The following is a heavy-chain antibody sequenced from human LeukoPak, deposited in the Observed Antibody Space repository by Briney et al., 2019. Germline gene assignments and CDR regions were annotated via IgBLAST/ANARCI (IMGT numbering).Heavy chain of an antibody. D-gene: IGHD3-22*01. V-gene: IGHV4-31*03. CDR3: ARGKATWAYDTWGLFGMDV. CDR2: IYYSGTT. J-gene: IGHJ6*02. CDR1: GGSIRSDGYY. Sequence: PSETLSLTCTVSGGSIRSDGYYWTWIRQHPGKGLEWIGYIYYSGTTYYNPSLESRVTLSVDTSKNQFSLRLSSVTAADTAVYYCARGKATWAYDTWGLFGMDVWGQGTTVTVSS.